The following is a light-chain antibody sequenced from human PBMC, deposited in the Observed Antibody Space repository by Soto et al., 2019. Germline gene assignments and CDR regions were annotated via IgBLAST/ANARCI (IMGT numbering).Light chain of an antibody. Sequence: QYVLTQPPSVSGAPGQRVTISCTGSSSNIGAGYDVHWYQQFPGTAPKLLIYGNTNRPSGVPDRFSGSKSGTSASLVITGLQAEDEADYYCQSYDSSLSGLFGGGTKVTAL. CDR3: QSYDSSLSGL. CDR1: SSNIGAGYD. CDR2: GNT. V-gene: IGLV1-40*01. J-gene: IGLJ2*01.